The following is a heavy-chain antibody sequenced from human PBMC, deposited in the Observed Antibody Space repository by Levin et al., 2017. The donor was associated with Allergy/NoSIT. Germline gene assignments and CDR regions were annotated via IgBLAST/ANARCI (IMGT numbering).Heavy chain of an antibody. Sequence: SETLSLTCTVSGGSISSSSYYWGWIRQPPGKGLEWIGSIYYSGSTYYNPSLKSRVTISVDTSKNQFSLKLSSVTAADTAVYYCARQFYGDYGFDYWGQGTLVTVSS. J-gene: IGHJ4*02. CDR3: ARQFYGDYGFDY. V-gene: IGHV4-39*01. CDR1: GGSISSSSYY. D-gene: IGHD4-17*01. CDR2: IYYSGST.